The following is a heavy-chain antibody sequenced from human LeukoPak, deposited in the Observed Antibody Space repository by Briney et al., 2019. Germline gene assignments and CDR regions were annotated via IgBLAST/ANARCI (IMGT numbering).Heavy chain of an antibody. V-gene: IGHV4-59*08. CDR2: IYSTGST. CDR3: ARRRPEGSYPLDS. J-gene: IGHJ4*02. Sequence: SETLSLTCTVSGGSISNYYWSWLRQPPGKGLEWIGHIYSTGSTTYSPSLKSRVIMSADTSKNQFSLKVTSVTAADTAVYYCARRRPEGSYPLDSWGQGALVTVSS. CDR1: GGSISNYY.